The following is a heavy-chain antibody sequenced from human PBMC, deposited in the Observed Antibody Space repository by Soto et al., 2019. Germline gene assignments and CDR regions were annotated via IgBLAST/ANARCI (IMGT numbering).Heavy chain of an antibody. CDR3: AKGVRYCSSTSCDWSPTFDP. D-gene: IGHD2-2*01. V-gene: IGHV3-23*01. CDR2: ISGSGGST. J-gene: IGHJ5*02. Sequence: EVQLLESGGGLVQPGGSLRLSCAASGFTFSSYAMSWVRQAPGKGLEWVSAISGSGGSTYYADSVKGRFTISRDNSKNTLYLQMNSLRAEDTAVYYCAKGVRYCSSTSCDWSPTFDPWGQGTLVTVSS. CDR1: GFTFSSYA.